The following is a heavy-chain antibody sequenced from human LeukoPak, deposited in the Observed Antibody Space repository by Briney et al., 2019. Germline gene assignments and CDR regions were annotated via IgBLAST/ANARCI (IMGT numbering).Heavy chain of an antibody. CDR2: ISSGSTYI. CDR3: ARVFRETRVVPAAMSHNNYYYYYMDV. Sequence: GGSLRLSCAASGFTFSSYSMNWVRQAPGKGLEWVSSISSGSTYIYYADSVKGRFTISRDNAKNSLYLQMNSLRAEDTAVYYCARVFRETRVVPAAMSHNNYYYYYMDVWGKGTTVTISS. V-gene: IGHV3-21*01. CDR1: GFTFSSYS. D-gene: IGHD2-2*01. J-gene: IGHJ6*03.